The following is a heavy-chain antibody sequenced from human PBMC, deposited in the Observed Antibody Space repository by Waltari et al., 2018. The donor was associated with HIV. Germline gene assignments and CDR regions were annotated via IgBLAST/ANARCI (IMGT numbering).Heavy chain of an antibody. D-gene: IGHD3-22*01. J-gene: IGHJ6*02. Sequence: VQLVQSGAEVKKPGASLKVSCKASGYTFTGYSMHWVRQAPGQGLEWMGWINPNSGGTNYAQKFQGRVTMTRDTSISTAYMELSRLRSDDTAVYYCARAQYYYDSSGYYYGDYGMDVWGQGTTVTVSS. CDR2: INPNSGGT. V-gene: IGHV1-2*02. CDR3: ARAQYYYDSSGYYYGDYGMDV. CDR1: GYTFTGYS.